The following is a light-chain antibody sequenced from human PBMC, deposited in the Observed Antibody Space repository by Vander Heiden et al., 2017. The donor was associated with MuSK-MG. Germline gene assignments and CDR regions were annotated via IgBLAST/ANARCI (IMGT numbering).Light chain of an antibody. CDR1: SSNIGAGYD. CDR3: QYYDSSVSGWV. CDR2: GNN. J-gene: IGLJ2*01. Sequence: HSVLTRPPSVARAQRQVVAISCTGKSSNIGAGYDVHWYQQLPGTAPKLLIFGNNNRPSGVPDRFSGSKSGTSAALAITGLQAEDETDYDGQYYDSSVSGWVFGGGTKLTVL. V-gene: IGLV1-40*01.